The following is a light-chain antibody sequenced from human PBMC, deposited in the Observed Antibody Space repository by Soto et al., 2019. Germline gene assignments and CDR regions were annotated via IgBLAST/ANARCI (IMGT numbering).Light chain of an antibody. CDR1: SSDVGVYNY. CDR3: SSYTSSLTLV. CDR2: EVS. J-gene: IGLJ3*02. V-gene: IGLV2-14*01. Sequence: QSALTQPASVSGSPGQSITISCTGTSSDVGVYNYVSWYQQHPGKAPKLMIYEVSNRHSGVSNRFSGAKSGNTASLTISGLQAEDEADYYCSSYTSSLTLVFGGGTKLTVL.